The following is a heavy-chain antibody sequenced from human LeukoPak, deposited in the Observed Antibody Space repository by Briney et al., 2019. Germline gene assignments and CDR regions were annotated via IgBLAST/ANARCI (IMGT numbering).Heavy chain of an antibody. Sequence: SVKVSCKASGGTFSSYAISWVRQAPGQGFEWMGGIIPIFGTANYAQKFQGRVTITTDESTSTAYMELSSLRSEDTAVYYCARDPLSSGWYLGYFQHWGQGTLVTVSS. J-gene: IGHJ1*01. CDR3: ARDPLSSGWYLGYFQH. V-gene: IGHV1-69*05. CDR1: GGTFSSYA. D-gene: IGHD6-19*01. CDR2: IIPIFGTA.